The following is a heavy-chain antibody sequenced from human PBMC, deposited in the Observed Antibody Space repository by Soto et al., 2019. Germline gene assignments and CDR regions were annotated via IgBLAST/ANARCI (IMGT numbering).Heavy chain of an antibody. D-gene: IGHD1-7*01. V-gene: IGHV4-4*02. J-gene: IGHJ4*02. CDR2: IYRTGST. CDR3: ASRDQGTSVDY. Sequence: SETLSLTCAVSGGSFTSNNWWTWVRQPPGQGLEWIGEIYRTGSTNYNPSLKSRVTISLDKSENQFSLKVTSLTAADTAVYYCASRDQGTSVDYWGQGTLATVSS. CDR1: GGSFTSNNW.